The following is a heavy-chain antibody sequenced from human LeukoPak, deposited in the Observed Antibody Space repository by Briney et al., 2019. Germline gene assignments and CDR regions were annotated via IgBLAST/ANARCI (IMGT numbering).Heavy chain of an antibody. CDR3: ARDSKTSSLADP. CDR2: INPSGGSA. D-gene: IGHD2-2*01. V-gene: IGHV1-46*01. Sequence: GGSLRLSCAASGYTFTSYYIHWVRQAPGQGLEWMGIINPSGGSASYAQKFEGRVTMTRDTSTSTVYMELSSLRAEDTAVYYCARDSKTSSLADPWGQGTLVTVSS. CDR1: GYTFTSYY. J-gene: IGHJ5*02.